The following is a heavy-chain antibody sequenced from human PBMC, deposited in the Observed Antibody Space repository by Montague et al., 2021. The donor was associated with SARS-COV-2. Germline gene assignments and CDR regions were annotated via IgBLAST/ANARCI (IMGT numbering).Heavy chain of an antibody. CDR1: GFSISSGYY. D-gene: IGHD3-3*01. CDR2: RYQNGAT. V-gene: IGHV4-38-2*02. J-gene: IGHJ4*02. Sequence: SETLPLTCSVSGFSISSGYYWGWIRQTPGKGLEWIGSRYQNGATYYSLSLKRPVTILLDTSKNQFSLSLTSVTAADTAVYYCARSGVGIFDFSYFDSWGQGSLVIVSS. CDR3: ARSGVGIFDFSYFDS.